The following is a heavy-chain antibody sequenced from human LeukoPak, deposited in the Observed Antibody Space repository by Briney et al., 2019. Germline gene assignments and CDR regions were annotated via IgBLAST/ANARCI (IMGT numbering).Heavy chain of an antibody. CDR3: ARDYFNCSSTSCQSYYYYYYMDV. CDR1: GFTLSSFE. D-gene: IGHD2-2*01. Sequence: GGSLRLSCAASGFTLSSFEMNWVRQAPGKGLEWVSYISSSGRTIYYADSVKGRFTISRDNAKNTLYLQMNSLRAEDTAVYYCARDYFNCSSTSCQSYYYYYYMDVWGKGTTVTVSS. CDR2: ISSSGRTI. J-gene: IGHJ6*03. V-gene: IGHV3-48*03.